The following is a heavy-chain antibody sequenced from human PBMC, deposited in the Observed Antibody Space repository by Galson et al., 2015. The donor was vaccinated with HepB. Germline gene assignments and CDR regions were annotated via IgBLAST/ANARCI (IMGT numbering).Heavy chain of an antibody. CDR2: ISAYNGNA. J-gene: IGHJ4*02. Sequence: SCKASGYTFTNYGISWVRQAPGQGLQWMGWISAYNGNAHYAQKLQGRVTMTTDTSTSTAYMELRSLRSDDTAVYYCARGDWGWGGFDDWGQGTLVTVSS. V-gene: IGHV1-18*01. D-gene: IGHD7-27*01. CDR1: GYTFTNYG. CDR3: ARGDWGWGGFDD.